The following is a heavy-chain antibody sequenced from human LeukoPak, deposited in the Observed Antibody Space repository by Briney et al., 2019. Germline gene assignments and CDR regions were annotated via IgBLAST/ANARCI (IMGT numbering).Heavy chain of an antibody. CDR1: GFTVSSNY. CDR3: ARVGAAARGDY. D-gene: IGHD6-13*01. CDR2: FSSSGRT. J-gene: IGHJ4*02. Sequence: GGSLRLSCAVSGFTVSSNYVTWVRQAPGKGLEWVSVFSSSGRTYYADSVKGRFTISRDNSKNTVDLQMNSLRGEDTALYYCARVGAAARGDYWGQGTLVTVSS. V-gene: IGHV3-53*01.